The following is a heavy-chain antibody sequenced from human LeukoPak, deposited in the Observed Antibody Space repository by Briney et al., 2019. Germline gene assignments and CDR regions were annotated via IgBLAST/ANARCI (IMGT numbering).Heavy chain of an antibody. D-gene: IGHD2-21*02. V-gene: IGHV3-23*01. CDR3: AKEDCGVDCSTFDY. J-gene: IGHJ4*02. CDR2: ISCSGGTT. Sequence: GSLRLSCAASGFTFSRYAMSWVRQAPGKGLEWVSAISCSGGTTYYADSVKGRFTISRDNSKSTLYLQMNSLRAEDTAVYYCAKEDCGVDCSTFDYWGQGTLVTVSS. CDR1: GFTFSRYA.